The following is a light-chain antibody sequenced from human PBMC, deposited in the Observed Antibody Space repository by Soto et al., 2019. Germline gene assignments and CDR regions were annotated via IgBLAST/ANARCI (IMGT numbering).Light chain of an antibody. J-gene: IGKJ1*01. CDR3: QQYNNWPRT. Sequence: MTQGPSSLSGSVEDRGMITCRSSQSISNHLNWYQQKPGQAPRLLIYGASTRATGIPARFSGSGSGTEFTLTISSLQSEDFAVYYCQQYNNWPRTFGQGTKVDI. CDR2: GAS. V-gene: IGKV3-15*01. CDR1: QSISNH.